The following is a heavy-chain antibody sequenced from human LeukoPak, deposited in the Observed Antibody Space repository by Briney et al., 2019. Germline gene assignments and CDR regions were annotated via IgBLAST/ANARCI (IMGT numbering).Heavy chain of an antibody. Sequence: NTSETLSLTCTVSGGSISSYYWSWIQQPPGKGLEWIGYIYYSGSTNYNPSLKSRVTISVDTSKNQFSLKLSSVTAADTAVYYCARGSPLDFDPWGQGTLVTVSS. V-gene: IGHV4-59*01. J-gene: IGHJ5*02. CDR2: IYYSGST. CDR1: GGSISSYY. CDR3: ARGSPLDFDP.